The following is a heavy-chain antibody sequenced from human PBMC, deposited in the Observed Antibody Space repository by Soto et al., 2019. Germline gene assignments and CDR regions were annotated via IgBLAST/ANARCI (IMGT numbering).Heavy chain of an antibody. CDR3: ARYSVPIFGVVITGFDY. Sequence: PGGSLRLSCAASGFTVSSNYMSWVRQAPGKGLEWVSVIYSGGSTYYADSVKGRFTISRDNSKNTLYLQMNSLRAEDTAVYYCARYSVPIFGVVITGFDYWGQGTLVTVSS. D-gene: IGHD3-3*01. CDR2: IYSGGST. CDR1: GFTVSSNY. J-gene: IGHJ4*02. V-gene: IGHV3-66*01.